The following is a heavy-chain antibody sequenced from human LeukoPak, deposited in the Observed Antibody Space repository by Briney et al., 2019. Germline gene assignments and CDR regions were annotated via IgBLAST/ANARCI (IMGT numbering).Heavy chain of an antibody. D-gene: IGHD3-10*01. CDR1: GGSFRGYY. CDR2: INHSGST. V-gene: IGHV4-34*01. CDR3: ASLWFGDGPRDGMDV. Sequence: SDTLSLTCAVYGGSFRGYYWRWLRQPPGKGLEWIGEINHSGSTNYNPSLKSRVTISVDTSKNQFSLKLSSVAAADTAVYFCASLWFGDGPRDGMDVWGKGTTVTVSS. J-gene: IGHJ6*04.